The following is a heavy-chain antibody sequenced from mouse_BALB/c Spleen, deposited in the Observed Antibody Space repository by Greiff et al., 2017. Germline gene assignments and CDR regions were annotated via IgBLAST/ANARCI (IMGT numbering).Heavy chain of an antibody. Sequence: QVQLKESGPELVKPGASVRISCKASGYTFTSYYIHWVKQRPGQGLEWIGWIYPGNVNTKYNEKFKGKATLTADKSSSTAYMQLSSLTSEDSAVYFCARSQLGLHYAMDYWGQGTSVTVSS. J-gene: IGHJ4*01. CDR3: ARSQLGLHYAMDY. V-gene: IGHV1S56*01. CDR1: GYTFTSYY. D-gene: IGHD3-1*01. CDR2: IYPGNVNT.